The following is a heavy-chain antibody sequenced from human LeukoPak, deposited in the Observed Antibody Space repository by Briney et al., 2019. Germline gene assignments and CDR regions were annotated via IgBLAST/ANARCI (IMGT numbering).Heavy chain of an antibody. CDR3: ATYGSGSYYRADWFDP. J-gene: IGHJ5*02. CDR1: GESFSAYY. CDR2: INHSGNT. Sequence: PSETLSLTCAVYGESFSAYYWTWIRQPPGKGLEWIGDINHSGNTNYNPSLKSRVSISIDTSKNQFSLRLSSVTAADTAVYYCATYGSGSYYRADWFDPWGQGTLVTVSS. V-gene: IGHV4-34*01. D-gene: IGHD3-10*01.